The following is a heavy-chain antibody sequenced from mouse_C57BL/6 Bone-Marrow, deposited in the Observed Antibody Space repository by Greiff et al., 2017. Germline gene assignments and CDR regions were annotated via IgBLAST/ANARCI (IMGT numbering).Heavy chain of an antibody. J-gene: IGHJ3*01. CDR3: ARHSIYYDYDVPLCAY. CDR1: GFTFSSSG. Sequence: EVQLVESGGDLVKPGGSLKLSCAASGFTFSSSGMSWVRQTPDKRLEWVATISSGGSYTYYPDSVKGRFTISRDNAKNTLYLQMSSLKAEDTAMYYCARHSIYYDYDVPLCAYWGQGTLVTVSA. CDR2: ISSGGSYT. V-gene: IGHV5-6*01. D-gene: IGHD2-4*01.